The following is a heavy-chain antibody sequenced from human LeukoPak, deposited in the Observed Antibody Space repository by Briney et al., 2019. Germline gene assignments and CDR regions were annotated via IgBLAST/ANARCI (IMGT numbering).Heavy chain of an antibody. CDR2: ISGSGGST. V-gene: IGHV3-23*01. CDR1: GFTFSSYA. D-gene: IGHD3-3*01. CDR3: AKDRPNYDFWSGYSTAFDY. Sequence: GGSLRLSCAASGFTFSSYAMSWVRQAPGKGLEWVSAISGSGGSTYYADSVKGRFTISRDNSKNTLYLQMSSLRAEDTAVYYCAKDRPNYDFWSGYSTAFDYWGQGTLVTVSS. J-gene: IGHJ4*02.